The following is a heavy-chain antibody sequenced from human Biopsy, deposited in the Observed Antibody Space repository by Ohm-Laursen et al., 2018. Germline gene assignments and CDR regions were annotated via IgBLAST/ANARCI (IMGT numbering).Heavy chain of an antibody. V-gene: IGHV3-49*04. CDR1: GFIIGDYA. CDR3: ARDVGSSGWYYYGMDV. CDR2: IRGKAYSGTT. Sequence: SLRLSCTASGFIIGDYAMSWVRQAPGKGLEWVGFIRGKAYSGTTEYAASVKGRFIISRDDSKNVAYLQMDSLKTEDSAVYFCARDVGSSGWYYYGMDVWGQGTTVTVSS. J-gene: IGHJ6*02. D-gene: IGHD6-19*01.